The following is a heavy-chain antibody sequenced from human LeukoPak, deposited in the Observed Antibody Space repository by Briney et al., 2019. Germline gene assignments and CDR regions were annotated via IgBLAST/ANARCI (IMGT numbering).Heavy chain of an antibody. Sequence: SLRLSCAASGFTFSSYGMHWVRQAPGKGLEWVAVTSSDGSNNYYANSVKGRFTISRDNSKNTLYLQMNSLRAEDTAVYYCAKDGPPTVTRGAFDYWGQGTLVTVSS. D-gene: IGHD4-11*01. CDR2: TSSDGSNN. CDR1: GFTFSSYG. CDR3: AKDGPPTVTRGAFDY. V-gene: IGHV3-30*18. J-gene: IGHJ4*02.